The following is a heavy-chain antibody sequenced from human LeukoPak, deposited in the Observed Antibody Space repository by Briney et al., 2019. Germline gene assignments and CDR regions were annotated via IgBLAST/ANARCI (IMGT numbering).Heavy chain of an antibody. CDR3: ARDLMVRGDYYYGMDV. D-gene: IGHD3-10*01. J-gene: IGHJ6*04. CDR2: IWYDGSNK. V-gene: IGHV3-33*01. CDR1: GFAFSSYG. Sequence: GGSLRLSCAATGFAFSSYGVHWVRQAPGKGLEWVAVIWYDGSNKYYADSVKGRFTISRDNSKNTLYLQMNSLRAEDTAVYYCARDLMVRGDYYYGMDVWAKGPRSPSPQ.